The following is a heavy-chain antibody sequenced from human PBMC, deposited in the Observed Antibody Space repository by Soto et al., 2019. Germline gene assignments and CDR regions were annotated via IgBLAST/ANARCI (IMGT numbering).Heavy chain of an antibody. CDR3: AKDGHYDFWSGYSFDFDY. CDR1: GFTFSSYG. V-gene: IGHV3-30*18. J-gene: IGHJ4*02. D-gene: IGHD3-3*01. Sequence: QVQLVESGGGVVQPGRSLRLSCAASGFTFSSYGMHWVRQAPCKGLEWVAVISYDGSNKYYADSVKGRFTISRDNSKNTLYLQMNSLRAEDTAVYYCAKDGHYDFWSGYSFDFDYWGQGTLVTVSS. CDR2: ISYDGSNK.